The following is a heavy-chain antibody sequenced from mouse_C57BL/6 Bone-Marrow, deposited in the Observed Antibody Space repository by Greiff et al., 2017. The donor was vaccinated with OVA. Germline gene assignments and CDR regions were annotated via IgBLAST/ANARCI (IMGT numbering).Heavy chain of an antibody. V-gene: IGHV1-26*01. D-gene: IGHD2-5*01. J-gene: IGHJ2*01. CDR2: INPNNGGT. CDR3: ATYSNYEY. Sequence: VQLQQSGPELVKPGASVKISCKASGYTFTDYYMNWVKQSHGKSLEWIGDINPNNGGTSYNQKFKGKATLTVDKSSSTAYMELRSLTSEDSAVYYCATYSNYEYWGQGTTLTVSS. CDR1: GYTFTDYY.